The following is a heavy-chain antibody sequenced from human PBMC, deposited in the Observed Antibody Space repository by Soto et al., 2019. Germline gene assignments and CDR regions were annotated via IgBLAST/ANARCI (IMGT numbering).Heavy chain of an antibody. CDR2: IYYSGST. CDR1: GGSISSYY. J-gene: IGHJ6*03. CDR3: ARASVSGDIVLMVYAAQEYYMDV. Sequence: SETLSLTCTVSGGSISSYYWSWIRQPPGKGLEWIGYIYYSGSTNYNPSLKSRVTISVDTSKNQFSLKLSSVTAADTAVYYCARASVSGDIVLMVYAAQEYYMDVWGKGTTVTVSS. V-gene: IGHV4-59*01. D-gene: IGHD2-8*01.